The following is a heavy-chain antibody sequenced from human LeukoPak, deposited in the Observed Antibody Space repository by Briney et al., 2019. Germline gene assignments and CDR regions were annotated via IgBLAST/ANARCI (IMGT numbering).Heavy chain of an antibody. V-gene: IGHV3-30*03. CDR1: GFTFSSYC. J-gene: IGHJ4*02. CDR2: ISYDGSNK. Sequence: PGRSLRLSCAASGFTFSSYCMHWVRQAPGKGLEGVAVISYDGSNKYYADSVKGRFTISRDNSKNTLYLQMNSLRSEDTAVYYCARDLRATRCLDYWGQGPLVTVSS. CDR3: ARDLRATRCLDY. D-gene: IGHD2-15*01.